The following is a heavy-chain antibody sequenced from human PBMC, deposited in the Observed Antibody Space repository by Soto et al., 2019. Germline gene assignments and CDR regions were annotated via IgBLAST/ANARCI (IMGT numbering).Heavy chain of an antibody. V-gene: IGHV4-59*08. CDR2: IYYSGST. CDR3: ASQHYYDSSGYYVVY. J-gene: IGHJ4*02. Sequence: PSETLSLTCTVSGGSISSYYWSWIRQPPGKGLEWIGYIYYSGSTNYNPSLKSRVTISVDTSKNQFSLKLSSVTATDTAVYYCASQHYYDSSGYYVVYWGQGTLVTVSS. CDR1: GGSISSYY. D-gene: IGHD3-22*01.